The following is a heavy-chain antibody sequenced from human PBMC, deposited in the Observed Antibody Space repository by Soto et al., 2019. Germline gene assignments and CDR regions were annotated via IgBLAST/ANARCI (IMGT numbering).Heavy chain of an antibody. D-gene: IGHD5-12*01. J-gene: IGHJ5*02. Sequence: XETLSLTCAVYGGSFSGYYWSWIRQPPGKGLEWIGEINHSGSTNYNPSLKSRVTISVDTSKNQFSLKLSSVTAADTAVYYCARGRRGGYWFDPWGQGTLVTVSS. CDR2: INHSGST. CDR3: ARGRRGGYWFDP. V-gene: IGHV4-34*01. CDR1: GGSFSGYY.